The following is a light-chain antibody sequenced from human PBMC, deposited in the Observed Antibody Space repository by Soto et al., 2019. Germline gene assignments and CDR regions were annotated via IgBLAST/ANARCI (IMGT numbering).Light chain of an antibody. V-gene: IGKV3D-20*02. J-gene: IGKJ5*01. CDR3: QQRHMWPIT. CDR1: QSVTYDQ. CDR2: GAS. Sequence: PGERATLSCSASQSVTYDQLAWYRQTPGQAPRLLIYGASSRAAGIPDRFSGSGSGTDFTLTISSLEPEDSAVYYCQQRHMWPITFGQGTRLEIK.